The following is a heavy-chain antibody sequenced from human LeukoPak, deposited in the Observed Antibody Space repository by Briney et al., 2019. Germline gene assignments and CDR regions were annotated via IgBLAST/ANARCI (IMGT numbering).Heavy chain of an antibody. V-gene: IGHV1-18*01. D-gene: IGHD3-22*01. CDR3: ARDEVDSSGYYLDY. Sequence: GASVKVSCKASGGTFSSYAISWVRQAPGQGLEWMGWISAYNGNTNYAQKLQGRVTMTTDTSTSTAYMELRSLRSDDTAVYYCARDEVDSSGYYLDYWGQGTLVTVSS. CDR2: ISAYNGNT. J-gene: IGHJ4*02. CDR1: GGTFSSYA.